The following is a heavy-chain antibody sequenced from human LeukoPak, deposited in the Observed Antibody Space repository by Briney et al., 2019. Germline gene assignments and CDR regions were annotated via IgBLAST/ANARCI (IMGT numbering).Heavy chain of an antibody. CDR2: ISYDGRNK. CDR1: GFTFSSYG. J-gene: IGHJ4*02. Sequence: PGRSLRLSCAASGFTFSSYGMHWVRQVPGKGLEWVAVISYDGRNKYYADSVKGRFTISRDNSKNTLYLQMNSLRAEDTAVYYCARELEHFDYWGQGTLVTVSS. V-gene: IGHV3-30*03. CDR3: ARELEHFDY.